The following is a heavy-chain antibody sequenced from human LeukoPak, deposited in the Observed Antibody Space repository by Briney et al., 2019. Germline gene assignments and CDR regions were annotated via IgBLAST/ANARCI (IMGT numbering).Heavy chain of an antibody. V-gene: IGHV4-61*01. CDR3: ARGKQLWLPSPFDY. CDR1: GGSVSSGSYY. D-gene: IGHD5-18*01. CDR2: IYYSGST. J-gene: IGHJ4*02. Sequence: SETLSLTCTVSGGSVSSGSYYSSWIRQPPGKGLEWIGYIYYSGSTNYNPSPKSRVTISVDTSKNQFSLKLSSVTAADTAVYYCARGKQLWLPSPFDYWGQGTLVTVSS.